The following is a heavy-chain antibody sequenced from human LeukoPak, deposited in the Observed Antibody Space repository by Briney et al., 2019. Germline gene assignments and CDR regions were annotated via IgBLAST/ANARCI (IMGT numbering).Heavy chain of an antibody. V-gene: IGHV3-7*01. Sequence: GGSLRLSCTASGFTFSSYPMHWVRQAPGKGLEWVANIKQDGSEKNYVDSVKGRSTISRDNAKNSLYLQMNSLRAEDTAVYYCARGYYDNSGSTFDYWGQGTLVTVSS. CDR1: GFTFSSYP. D-gene: IGHD3-22*01. J-gene: IGHJ4*02. CDR2: IKQDGSEK. CDR3: ARGYYDNSGSTFDY.